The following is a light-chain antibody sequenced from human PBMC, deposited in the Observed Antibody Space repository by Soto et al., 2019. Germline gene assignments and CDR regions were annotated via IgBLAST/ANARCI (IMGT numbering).Light chain of an antibody. V-gene: IGKV3-20*01. CDR1: QSLASNY. CDR2: GAS. J-gene: IGKJ2*03. CDR3: QQYGSTPPGS. Sequence: EIVLTQSPGTLSLSPGENATLSCRASQSLASNYLAWYQQKPGQAPRLLIYGASNRATGIPDRFSGSGSGTEFIVTLSKVEAEDFAVYYCQQYGSTPPGSFGRGTKLEIK.